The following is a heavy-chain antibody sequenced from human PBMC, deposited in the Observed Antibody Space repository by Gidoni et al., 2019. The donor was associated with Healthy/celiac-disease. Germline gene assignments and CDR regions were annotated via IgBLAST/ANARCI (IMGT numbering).Heavy chain of an antibody. J-gene: IGHJ4*02. CDR3: ARDARITMVRGVLFDY. CDR2: ISSSSSTI. Sequence: EVQLVESGGGLVQPGGSLRLSCAASGFTFSSYSMNWVRQAPGKGLEWVSYISSSSSTIYYADSVKGRFTISRDNAKNSLYLQMNSLRAEDTAVYYCARDARITMVRGVLFDYWGQGTLVTVSS. V-gene: IGHV3-48*01. CDR1: GFTFSSYS. D-gene: IGHD3-10*01.